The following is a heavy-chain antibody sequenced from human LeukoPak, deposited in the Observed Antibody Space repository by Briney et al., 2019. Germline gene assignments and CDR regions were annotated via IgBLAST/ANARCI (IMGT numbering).Heavy chain of an antibody. D-gene: IGHD3-9*01. CDR1: GYTFTGYY. Sequence: ASVKVSCKASGYTFTGYYIHWVRQAPGQGLEWMGWINPNSGGTNYAQKFQGRVTMTRDTSISTAYMELSRLRSDDTAVYYCARDTQLRYFDWLLYYWFDPWGQGTLVTVSS. V-gene: IGHV1-2*02. CDR2: INPNSGGT. J-gene: IGHJ5*02. CDR3: ARDTQLRYFDWLLYYWFDP.